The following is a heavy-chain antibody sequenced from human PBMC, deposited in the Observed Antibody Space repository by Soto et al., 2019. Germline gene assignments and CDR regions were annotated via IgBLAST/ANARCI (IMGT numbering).Heavy chain of an antibody. CDR2: INAGNGNT. D-gene: IGHD3-10*01. CDR3: ARDGGSITMAGDGFDP. Sequence: QVQLVQSGAEVKKPGASVKVSCKASGYTFTSYAMHWVRQAPGQRLEWMGWINAGNGNTKYSQKFQGRVTITRDTSASTAYMELSSLRSEDTAVYYWARDGGSITMAGDGFDPWGQGTLVTVSS. CDR1: GYTFTSYA. V-gene: IGHV1-3*01. J-gene: IGHJ5*02.